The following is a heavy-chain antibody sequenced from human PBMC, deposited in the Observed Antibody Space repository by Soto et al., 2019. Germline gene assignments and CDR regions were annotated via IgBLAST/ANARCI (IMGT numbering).Heavy chain of an antibody. V-gene: IGHV4-59*01. CDR1: GASISSFF. CDR3: ARPSGSYSYYYGMDV. D-gene: IGHD1-26*01. J-gene: IGHJ6*02. Sequence: SETQSLTCPVSGASISSFFWTWIRQPPGRGLEWIGNIYYSVSTNYNPSLKNRVTMSVDTSKNQFSLMLTSVTAADTAVYYCARPSGSYSYYYGMDVWGQGTTVTVSS. CDR2: IYYSVST.